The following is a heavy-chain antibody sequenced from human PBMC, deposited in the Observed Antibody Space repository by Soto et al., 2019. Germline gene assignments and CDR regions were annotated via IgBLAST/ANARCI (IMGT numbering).Heavy chain of an antibody. D-gene: IGHD2-2*01. V-gene: IGHV4-59*08. Sequence: SETLSLTCTVSGGSISSYYWSWIRQPPGKGLEWIGYIYYSGSTNYNPSLKSRVTISVDTSKNQFSLKLSSVTAADTAVYYCASSAPAKYYYYYYRAVGGKGTRVTFPS. CDR3: ASSAPAKYYYYYYRAV. CDR2: IYYSGST. J-gene: IGHJ6*03. CDR1: GGSISSYY.